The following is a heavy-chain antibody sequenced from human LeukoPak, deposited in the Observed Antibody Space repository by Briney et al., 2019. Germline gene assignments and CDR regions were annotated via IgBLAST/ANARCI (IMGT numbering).Heavy chain of an antibody. CDR1: GYTFTGYY. J-gene: IGHJ4*02. V-gene: IGHV1-2*02. D-gene: IGHD6-13*01. CDR2: INPNSGGT. CDR3: ARAPQQLVAGTYFDY. Sequence: ASVKVPCKASGYTFTGYYMHWVRQAPGQGLEWMGWINPNSGGTNYAQKFQGRVTMTRDTSISTAYMELSRLRSDDTAVYYCARAPQQLVAGTYFDYWGQGTLVTVS.